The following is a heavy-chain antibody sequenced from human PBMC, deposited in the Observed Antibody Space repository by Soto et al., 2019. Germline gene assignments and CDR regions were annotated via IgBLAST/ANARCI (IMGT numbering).Heavy chain of an antibody. J-gene: IGHJ1*01. CDR2: ISWDGGST. CDR1: GFTFDDYT. D-gene: IGHD1-26*01. V-gene: IGHV3-43*01. Sequence: GSLRLSCAASGFTFDDYTMHWVRQAPGKGLEWVSLISWDGGSTYYADSVKGRFTISRDNSKNSLYLQMNSLRTGDTALYYCAKEDRSGSTPSWGQGTLVTVSS. CDR3: AKEDRSGSTPS.